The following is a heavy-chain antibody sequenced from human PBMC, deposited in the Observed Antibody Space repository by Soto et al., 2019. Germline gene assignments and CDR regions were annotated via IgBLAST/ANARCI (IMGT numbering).Heavy chain of an antibody. Sequence: EVQLVESGGGLVQPGGSLRLSCAASGFTVSSNYMSWVRQAPGKGLEWVSVIYSGGSTYYADSVKGRFTISRHNSKNTLYLQMNSLRAEDTAVYYCARDGFGMGRGGYDYWGQGTLVTVSS. CDR3: ARDGFGMGRGGYDY. CDR1: GFTVSSNY. V-gene: IGHV3-53*04. J-gene: IGHJ4*02. CDR2: IYSGGST. D-gene: IGHD3-10*01.